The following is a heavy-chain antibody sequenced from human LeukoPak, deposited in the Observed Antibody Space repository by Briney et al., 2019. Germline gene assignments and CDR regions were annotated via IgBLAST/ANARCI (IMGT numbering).Heavy chain of an antibody. CDR2: INPSGGST. CDR1: GYTFTSYY. Sequence: GASVKVSCKASGYTFTSYYIHWVRQAPGQGLEWMGIINPSGGSTTYSQKFQGRVTMTRDTSTSTVYIDLSSLRSEDTAVYYRARRLSSDYADYWGQGTLVTVSS. J-gene: IGHJ4*02. D-gene: IGHD3-22*01. CDR3: ARRLSSDYADY. V-gene: IGHV1-46*01.